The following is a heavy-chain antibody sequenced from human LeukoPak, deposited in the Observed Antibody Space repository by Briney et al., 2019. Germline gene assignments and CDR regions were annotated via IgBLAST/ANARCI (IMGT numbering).Heavy chain of an antibody. V-gene: IGHV4-59*01. J-gene: IGHJ4*02. CDR2: IYYSGST. Sequence: PSETLSLTCTVSGGPISSYFWSWIRQPPGKGLEWIGYIYYSGSTNYNPSLKSRVTISVDTSKNQFSLKLSSVTAADTAVYYCARDLGPRVFDYWGQGTLVTVSS. D-gene: IGHD6-13*01. CDR3: ARDLGPRVFDY. CDR1: GGPISSYF.